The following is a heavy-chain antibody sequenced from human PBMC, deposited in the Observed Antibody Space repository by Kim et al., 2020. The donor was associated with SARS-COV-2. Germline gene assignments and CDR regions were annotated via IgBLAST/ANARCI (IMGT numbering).Heavy chain of an antibody. V-gene: IGHV3-23*01. D-gene: IGHD2-15*01. Sequence: GGSLRLSCAASGFTFSSYAMSWVRQAPGKGLEWVSAISGSGGSTYYADSVKGRFTISRDNSKNTLYLQMNSLRAEDTAVYYCAKCSGGSCYSSLYYYGMDVWGQGTTVTVSS. CDR3: AKCSGGSCYSSLYYYGMDV. CDR2: ISGSGGST. J-gene: IGHJ6*02. CDR1: GFTFSSYA.